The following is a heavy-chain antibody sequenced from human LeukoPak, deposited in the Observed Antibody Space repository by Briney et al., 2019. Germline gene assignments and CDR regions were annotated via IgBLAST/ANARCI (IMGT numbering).Heavy chain of an antibody. Sequence: KPGESLKISCSGSGYSFISYWIGWVRQMPGKGLEWLGIIFPGDSDTRYSPSFQGQVTISADKSITTAYLQWSSLQASDTAMYYCARLPSTGQAFDYWDQGTLVTVSS. V-gene: IGHV5-51*01. D-gene: IGHD7-27*01. CDR3: ARLPSTGQAFDY. CDR1: GYSFISYW. CDR2: IFPGDSDT. J-gene: IGHJ4*02.